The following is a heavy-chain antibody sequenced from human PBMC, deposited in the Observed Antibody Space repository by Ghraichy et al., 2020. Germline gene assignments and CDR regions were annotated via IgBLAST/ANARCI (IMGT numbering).Heavy chain of an antibody. D-gene: IGHD6-19*01. J-gene: IGHJ3*02. CDR2: TYYRSKWYN. Sequence: SQTLSLTCAISGDSVSSNSAAWNWIRQSPSRGLEWLGRTYYRSKWYNDYAVSVKSRITINPDTSKNQFSLQLNSVTPEDTAVYYCARSYSSGWNPSSAFDIWGQGTMLTVSS. V-gene: IGHV6-1*01. CDR1: GDSVSSNSAA. CDR3: ARSYSSGWNPSSAFDI.